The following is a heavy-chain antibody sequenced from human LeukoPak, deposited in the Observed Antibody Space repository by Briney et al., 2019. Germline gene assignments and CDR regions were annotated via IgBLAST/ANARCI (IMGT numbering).Heavy chain of an antibody. J-gene: IGHJ4*02. V-gene: IGHV3-74*03. D-gene: IGHD6-13*01. CDR3: ARKAGTAAAGNYFDY. Sequence: GGSLRLSCASSGLLYSRYWMHWVREVPAKGLVCVSRINSDGSTTTYADSVKGRFTISRDNAKNTRYLQMNSLRAEDTAVYYCARKAGTAAAGNYFDYWGQGTLVTVSS. CDR1: GLLYSRYW. CDR2: INSDGSTT.